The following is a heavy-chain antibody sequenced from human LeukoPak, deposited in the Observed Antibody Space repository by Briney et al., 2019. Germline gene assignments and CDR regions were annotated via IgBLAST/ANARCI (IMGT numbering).Heavy chain of an antibody. J-gene: IGHJ4*02. CDR3: ANYRGTYYYDSRARRGGSYFDY. D-gene: IGHD3-22*01. CDR1: GGSISSGSYY. CDR2: INHSGST. Sequence: SQTLSLTCTVSGGSISSGSYYWSCIRQPAGKGLECIGEINHSGSTNYNPSLKSRVTISVDTSKNQFSLKLSSVTAADTAVYYCANYRGTYYYDSRARRGGSYFDYWGQGTLVTVSS. V-gene: IGHV4-61*09.